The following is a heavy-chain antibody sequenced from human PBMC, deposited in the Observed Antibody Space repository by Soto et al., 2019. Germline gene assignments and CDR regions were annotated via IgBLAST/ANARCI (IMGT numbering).Heavy chain of an antibody. V-gene: IGHV4-59*08. CDR1: GGSFIPNY. D-gene: IGHD2-2*01. J-gene: IGHJ5*02. Sequence: PSETLSLTCTVSGGSFIPNYWAWIRQPPGKGLEWIGYIYYGGTTRYNPSPESRVTVSLETSKSQFSLTLSSVTASDTAVYYCARLGFYYQSLDPWGHGTLVTVSS. CDR3: ARLGFYYQSLDP. CDR2: IYYGGTT.